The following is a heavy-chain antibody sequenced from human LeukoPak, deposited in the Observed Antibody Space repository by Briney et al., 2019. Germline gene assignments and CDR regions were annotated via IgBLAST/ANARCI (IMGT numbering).Heavy chain of an antibody. CDR2: INAGNGDT. CDR3: ARGHALLFGALGYGMDV. V-gene: IGHV1-3*01. J-gene: IGHJ6*04. Sequence: ASVKVSCKASGYTFTSYAMHWVRQAPGQRLEWMGWINAGNGDTKYSQKFQGRVTITRDTSASTAYMELSSLRSEDTAVYYCARGHALLFGALGYGMDVWGKGTTVTVSS. D-gene: IGHD3-10*01. CDR1: GYTFTSYA.